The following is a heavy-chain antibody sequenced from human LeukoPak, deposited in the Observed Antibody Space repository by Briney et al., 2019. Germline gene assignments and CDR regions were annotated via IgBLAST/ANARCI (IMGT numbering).Heavy chain of an antibody. V-gene: IGHV1-18*01. D-gene: IGHD3-10*01. CDR2: ISAYNGNT. CDR1: GYTFTSYG. Sequence: ASVKVSCNASGYTFTSYGISWVRQAAGQGLEWMGWISAYNGNTNYAQKLQGRVTMTTDTSTSTAYMELRSLRSEDTAVYYCATGLWFGKYLDVWGKETTVTISS. J-gene: IGHJ6*04. CDR3: ATGLWFGKYLDV.